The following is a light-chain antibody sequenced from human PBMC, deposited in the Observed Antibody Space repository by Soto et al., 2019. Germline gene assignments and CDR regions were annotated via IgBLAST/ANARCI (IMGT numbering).Light chain of an antibody. J-gene: IGKJ1*01. CDR2: AAS. CDR1: EAIMSY. V-gene: IGKV1-9*01. CDR3: QQYDNYRA. Sequence: IQLTQSPSSLSASVGDRVTITCRASEAIMSYIAWYQQKPGKAPKLLIYAASTLQNGVPSRFSGGGSGTDFTLTISSLQPEDFATYYCQQYDNYRAFGQGTKVDIK.